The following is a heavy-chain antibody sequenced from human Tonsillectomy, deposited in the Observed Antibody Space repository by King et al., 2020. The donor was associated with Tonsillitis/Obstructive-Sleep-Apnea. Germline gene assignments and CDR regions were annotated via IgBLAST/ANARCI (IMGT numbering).Heavy chain of an antibody. V-gene: IGHV3-30*18. CDR1: GFTFSSYA. CDR3: AKDWEGRQLGTHIYY. CDR2: ISYHGSKK. Sequence: QLVQSGGGVVQPGRSLRLSCAASGFTFSSYAMHWVRQAPGTGLEWVAVISYHGSKKYYAYSLKGRFTISRDNSKNTLYLQLNSLRAEDKAVYYCAKDWEGRQLGTHIYYWGEGALVSVSS. J-gene: IGHJ4*02. D-gene: IGHD2-21*01.